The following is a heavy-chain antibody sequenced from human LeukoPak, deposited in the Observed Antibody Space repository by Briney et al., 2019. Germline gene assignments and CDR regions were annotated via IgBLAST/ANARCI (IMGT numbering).Heavy chain of an antibody. CDR1: VGSFSGYY. J-gene: IGHJ5*02. CDR2: INHSGST. V-gene: IGHV4-34*01. CDR3: ARPDTMKELKGFDP. D-gene: IGHD3-22*01. Sequence: SETLSLTCAVYVGSFSGYYWSWIRQPPGKGLEWIGEINHSGSTNYNPSLKSRVTISVDTSKNQFSLKLSSVTAADTAVYYCARPDTMKELKGFDPWGQGTLVTVSS.